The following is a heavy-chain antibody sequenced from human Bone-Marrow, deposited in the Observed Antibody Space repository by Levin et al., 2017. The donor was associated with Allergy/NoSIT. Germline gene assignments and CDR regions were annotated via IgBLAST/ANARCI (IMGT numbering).Heavy chain of an antibody. D-gene: IGHD5-18*01. J-gene: IGHJ3*01. CDR1: GFTFEDYG. CDR2: ITWNGGST. V-gene: IGHV3-20*04. CDR3: AILSSSYSYGSGSDL. Sequence: ETLSLTCAAYGFTFEDYGMNWVRQAPGKGLEWVSGITWNGGSTGYADSVKGRFTISRDNAKNSLSLQMNSLTAEDTALYYCAILSSSYSYGSGSDLWGQGTMVTVSS.